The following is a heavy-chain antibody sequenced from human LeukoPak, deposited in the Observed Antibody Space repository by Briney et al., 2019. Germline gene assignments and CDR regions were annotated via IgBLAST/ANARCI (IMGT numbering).Heavy chain of an antibody. V-gene: IGHV4-38-2*01. D-gene: IGHD2-2*01. J-gene: IGHJ6*03. CDR3: ARRTRSTSSSRYYYYHYYMVL. CDR2: IYHSGST. Sequence: SETLSLTCAVSGYSISSGYYQGWIRQPPGKGLEWIGSIYHSGSTYYNPSLKSRVTISVDTSKNQFSLKLSSVTAADTSVYYCARRTRSTSSSRYYYYHYYMVLRRKRTTVSVSS. CDR1: GYSISSGYY.